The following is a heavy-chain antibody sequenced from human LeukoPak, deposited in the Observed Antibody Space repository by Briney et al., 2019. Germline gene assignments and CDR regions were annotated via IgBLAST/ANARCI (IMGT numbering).Heavy chain of an antibody. D-gene: IGHD7-27*01. CDR3: AKRFNLGVASNNGMDV. Sequence: PGGSLRLSCAASGFNFSNYGIHWVRQAPGKGLGWVAVISYDGGVEFYADSVKGRFTISRDNSKNTLYLQMNSLRGEDTAVYYCAKRFNLGVASNNGMDVWGQGTTVIVSS. V-gene: IGHV3-30*18. CDR2: ISYDGGVE. CDR1: GFNFSNYG. J-gene: IGHJ6*02.